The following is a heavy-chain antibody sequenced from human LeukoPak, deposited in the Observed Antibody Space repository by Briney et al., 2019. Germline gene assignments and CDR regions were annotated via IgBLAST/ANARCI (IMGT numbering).Heavy chain of an antibody. V-gene: IGHV4-39*07. CDR3: ARYLWFGESYYFDY. CDR1: GGSISSSSYY. CDR2: IYYSGST. J-gene: IGHJ4*02. D-gene: IGHD3-10*01. Sequence: SETLSLTCTVSGGSISSSSYYWGWIRQPPGKGLEWIGSIYYSGSTYYNPSLKSRVTISVDTSKNQFSLKLSSVTAADTAVYYCARYLWFGESYYFDYWGQGTLVTVSS.